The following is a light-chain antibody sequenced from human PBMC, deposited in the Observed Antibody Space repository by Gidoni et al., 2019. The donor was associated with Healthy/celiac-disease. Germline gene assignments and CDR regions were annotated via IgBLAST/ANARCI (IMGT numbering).Light chain of an antibody. CDR2: EVS. CDR1: SSDVGGYNY. J-gene: IGLJ1*01. V-gene: IGLV2-14*01. Sequence: QSALTQPVPVSGSPGQSITISCTGTSSDVGGYNYVSWYQQHPGKAPKLMIYEVSNRPSGVPNRFSGSKSGNTASLTISGLQAEDEADYYCSSYTSSSTLYVFGTGTKVTVL. CDR3: SSYTSSSTLYV.